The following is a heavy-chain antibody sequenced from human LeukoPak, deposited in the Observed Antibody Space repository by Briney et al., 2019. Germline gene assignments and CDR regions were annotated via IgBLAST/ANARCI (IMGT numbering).Heavy chain of an antibody. CDR3: ASDYCSSTSCYRNY. CDR2: ISYDGSNK. J-gene: IGHJ4*02. CDR1: GFTFSSYA. D-gene: IGHD2-2*02. Sequence: GGSLRLSCAASGFTFSSYAMHWVRQAPGKGLEWVAVISYDGSNKYYADSVKGRFTISRDNSKNTLYLQMNSLRAEDTAVYYCASDYCSSTSCYRNYWGQGTLVTVSS. V-gene: IGHV3-30-3*01.